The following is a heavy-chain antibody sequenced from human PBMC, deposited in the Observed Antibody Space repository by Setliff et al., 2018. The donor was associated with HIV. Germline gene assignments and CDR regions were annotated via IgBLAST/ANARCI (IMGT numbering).Heavy chain of an antibody. CDR1: GGSISSSNYY. D-gene: IGHD5-12*01. J-gene: IGHJ5*02. CDR2: MHYSGST. Sequence: SETLSLTCTVSGGSISSSNYYWGWIHQPPGKGLEYIGSMHYSGSTYYNPSLKSRVTISVDTSKNQFSLKLSSVTAADTAVYYCARTWWLRSNWFDPWGQGTLVTVSS. CDR3: ARTWWLRSNWFDP. V-gene: IGHV4-39*01.